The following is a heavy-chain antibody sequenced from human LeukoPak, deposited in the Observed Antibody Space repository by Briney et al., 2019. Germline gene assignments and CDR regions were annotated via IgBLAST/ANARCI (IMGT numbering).Heavy chain of an antibody. V-gene: IGHV3-74*03. D-gene: IGHD5-18*01. CDR3: VRDGYSYGFMLAFDI. J-gene: IGHJ3*02. Sequence: PGGSLRLSCAASGFTFSGYWMHWVRHAPGKGVVWVSRINSDGSGTMYADSVKGRFTISRDSAKNTLYVKMNSLRAEDTAVYYCVRDGYSYGFMLAFDIWGLGTRVTVSS. CDR1: GFTFSGYW. CDR2: INSDGSGT.